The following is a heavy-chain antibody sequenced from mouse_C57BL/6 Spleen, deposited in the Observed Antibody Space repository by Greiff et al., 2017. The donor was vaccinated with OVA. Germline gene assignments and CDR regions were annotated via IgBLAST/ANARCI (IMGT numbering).Heavy chain of an antibody. J-gene: IGHJ2*01. V-gene: IGHV1-26*01. CDR2: INPNNGGT. Sequence: VQLQQSGPELVKPGASVKISCKASGYTFTDYYMNWVKQSHGKSLEWIGDINPNNGGTSYNQKFKGKATLTVDTSSSTAYMGLRSLTSEDSAVYYCARRYYYGSKGFDYWGQGTTLTVSS. D-gene: IGHD1-1*01. CDR1: GYTFTDYY. CDR3: ARRYYYGSKGFDY.